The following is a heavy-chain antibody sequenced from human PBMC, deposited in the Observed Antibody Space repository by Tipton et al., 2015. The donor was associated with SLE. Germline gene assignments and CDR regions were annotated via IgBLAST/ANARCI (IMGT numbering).Heavy chain of an antibody. D-gene: IGHD5-18*01. Sequence: QLVQSGAEVKKPGASVKVSCKASGYTFNSYYMHWVRQAPGHGLEWMGIINPNGGGTSYAQKFQGRVTMTRDTSTTIVYMELTSLRSEDTAVYYCARDRDSYGTPRGMDVWGQGTTVTVSS. J-gene: IGHJ6*02. V-gene: IGHV1-46*02. CDR3: ARDRDSYGTPRGMDV. CDR1: GYTFNSYY. CDR2: INPNGGGT.